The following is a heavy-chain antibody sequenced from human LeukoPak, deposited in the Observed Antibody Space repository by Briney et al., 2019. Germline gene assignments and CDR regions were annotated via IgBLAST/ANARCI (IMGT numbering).Heavy chain of an antibody. Sequence: GESLKISCKGSGYSFTNYWIGWVRQMPGKGLEWMGIIYPADSGTRYSPSFQGQVTISADKSISTAYLQWSSLKASDTAMYYCARHEYSSGWYAYYGMDVWGQGTTVTVSS. V-gene: IGHV5-51*01. D-gene: IGHD6-19*01. CDR1: GYSFTNYW. CDR3: ARHEYSSGWYAYYGMDV. CDR2: IYPADSGT. J-gene: IGHJ6*02.